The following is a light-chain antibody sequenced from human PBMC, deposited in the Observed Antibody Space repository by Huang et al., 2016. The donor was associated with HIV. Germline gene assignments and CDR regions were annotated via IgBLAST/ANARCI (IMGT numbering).Light chain of an antibody. CDR2: LSS. CDR1: QSLLHSNGYNY. CDR3: MQALQTPRT. J-gene: IGKJ5*01. Sequence: DIVMTQSPLSLSVTPGEPASISCRSSQSLLHSNGYNYLDWYLQKPGQSPQLVIYLSSNRASGVPDRFSGSGSVTHFTLKISRVEPEDVGVYYCMQALQTPRTFGQGTRLDMK. V-gene: IGKV2-28*01.